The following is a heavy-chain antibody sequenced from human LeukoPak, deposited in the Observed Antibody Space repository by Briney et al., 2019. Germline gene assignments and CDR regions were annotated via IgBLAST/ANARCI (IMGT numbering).Heavy chain of an antibody. CDR3: TRVIVAVPGYFDYFDF. Sequence: PGGSLRLSCTASEFSFSNRYMRWIRQAPGKGLEWVANINEDGSNKWHLGSVKGRFTVSRDNARNSLYLQMNSLRVEDTAVYYCTRVIVAVPGYFDYFDFWGQGVLVTVSS. CDR2: INEDGSNK. V-gene: IGHV3-7*01. J-gene: IGHJ4*02. CDR1: EFSFSNRY. D-gene: IGHD6-19*01.